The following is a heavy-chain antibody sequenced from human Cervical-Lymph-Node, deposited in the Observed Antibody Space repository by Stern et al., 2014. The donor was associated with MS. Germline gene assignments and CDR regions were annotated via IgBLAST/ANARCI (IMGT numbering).Heavy chain of an antibody. CDR2: IYYSGST. CDR1: GGSMKSYH. CDR3: ARQGYCSGGSCYYWYFDL. J-gene: IGHJ2*01. Sequence: QVQLQESGPGLVKPSETLSLTCTVSGGSMKSYHWGWIRQSPGKGLDWIGTIYYSGSTYYNPSLKSRVTISVDSYNTQFSLRLTSVPAADTAVYYCARQGYCSGGSCYYWYFDLWGRGTLVTVSS. D-gene: IGHD2-15*01. V-gene: IGHV4-39*01.